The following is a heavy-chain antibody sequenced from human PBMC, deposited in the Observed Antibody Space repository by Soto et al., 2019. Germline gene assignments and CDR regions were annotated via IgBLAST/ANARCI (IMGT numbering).Heavy chain of an antibody. V-gene: IGHV3-33*01. CDR2: IVSDGHNT. D-gene: IGHD1-1*01. Sequence: QVQLVESGGGVVQPGRSLRLSCAASGFTFRTMGMHWVRQTPGRGLEWVAFIVSDGHNTFYLDSVKGRFTVSRDNSMNTVFLQMDSLRADDTAVYYCVRDGEVGNWNFDYWGPGTLVTVSS. J-gene: IGHJ4*02. CDR3: VRDGEVGNWNFDY. CDR1: GFTFRTMG.